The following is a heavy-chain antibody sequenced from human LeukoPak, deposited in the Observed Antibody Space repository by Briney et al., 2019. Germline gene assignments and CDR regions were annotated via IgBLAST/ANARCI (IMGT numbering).Heavy chain of an antibody. D-gene: IGHD4-23*01. CDR3: ARATIVDYGGNPHFDY. J-gene: IGHJ4*02. CDR2: INPSGGST. Sequence: ASVKVSCKASGYTFTSYYMHWVRQAPGQGLEWMGIINPSGGSTSYAQKFQGRVTMTRDMSTSTVYMELSSLRSEDTAVYYCARATIVDYGGNPHFDYWGQGTLVTVSP. V-gene: IGHV1-46*01. CDR1: GYTFTSYY.